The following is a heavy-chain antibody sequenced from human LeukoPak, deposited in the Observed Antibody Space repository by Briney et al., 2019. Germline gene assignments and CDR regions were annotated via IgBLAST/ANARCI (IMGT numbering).Heavy chain of an antibody. CDR1: GITLSNYG. CDR2: ISDTGGRT. Sequence: GGSLRLSRAVSGITLSNYGMTWVRQAPGKGLEWVAGISDTGGRTNYADSVKGRFTISRDNPKNTLYLQMNSLRAEDTAVYFCAKRGVVIRVILVGFHKEAYYFDSWGQGALVTVSS. CDR3: AKRGVVIRVILVGFHKEAYYFDS. V-gene: IGHV3-23*01. D-gene: IGHD3-22*01. J-gene: IGHJ4*02.